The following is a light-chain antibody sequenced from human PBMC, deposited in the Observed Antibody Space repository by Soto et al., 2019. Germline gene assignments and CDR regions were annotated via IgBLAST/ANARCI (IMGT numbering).Light chain of an antibody. CDR2: DVT. CDR3: SSYTRSSTVL. CDR1: SNDVGAYNY. J-gene: IGLJ2*01. Sequence: QPVLAQPASVSGSPGQSIIISCTGTSNDVGAYNYVSWYQQHPGKAPKLMIYDVTSRPSGISSRFSGSKSANTASLTISGLQAEDEADYYCSSYTRSSTVLFGGGTKLTVL. V-gene: IGLV2-14*01.